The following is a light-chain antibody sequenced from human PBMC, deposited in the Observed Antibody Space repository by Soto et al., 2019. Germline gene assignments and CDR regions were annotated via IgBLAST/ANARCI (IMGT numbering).Light chain of an antibody. CDR2: EVS. V-gene: IGLV2-14*01. Sequence: QSALTQPASVSGSPGQSITISCTGTSSDVGYWNYVSWYQQHPGKAPKLMIYEVSNRPSGISNRFSGSKSGNTASLTISGLQAEDEADYYCSSYTISGTVVFGGGTKLTVL. J-gene: IGLJ2*01. CDR1: SSDVGYWNY. CDR3: SSYTISGTVV.